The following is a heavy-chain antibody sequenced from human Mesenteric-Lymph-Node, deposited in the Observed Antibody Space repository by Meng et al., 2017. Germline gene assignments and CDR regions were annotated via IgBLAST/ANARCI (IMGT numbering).Heavy chain of an antibody. J-gene: IGHJ5*02. CDR1: GYIFTSYG. CDR2: TSAYNDKT. V-gene: IGHV1-18*01. CDR3: VRDRRPPILEWELDYNH. D-gene: IGHD1-26*01. Sequence: ASVKVSCKASGYIFTSYGISWMRQAPGQGPEWMGWTSAYNDKTTYVQKFQGRVTMTTDTSTNTAYMELSRLRSDDTAVYYCVRDRRPPILEWELDYNHWGQGTLVTVSS.